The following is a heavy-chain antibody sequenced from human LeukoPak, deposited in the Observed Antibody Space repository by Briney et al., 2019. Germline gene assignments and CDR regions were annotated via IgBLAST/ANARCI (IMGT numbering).Heavy chain of an antibody. CDR2: ISSDGSST. V-gene: IGHV3-74*01. CDR1: GFTFSSYW. CDR3: ARPIFDSSGYYFSD. J-gene: IGHJ4*02. D-gene: IGHD3-22*01. Sequence: PGGSLRLSCAASGFTFSSYWMHWVRQAPGKELVWVSRISSDGSSTNYADSVKGRFTISRDNAKNTLYLQMNSLRAEDTAVYYCARPIFDSSGYYFSDWGQGTLVTVSS.